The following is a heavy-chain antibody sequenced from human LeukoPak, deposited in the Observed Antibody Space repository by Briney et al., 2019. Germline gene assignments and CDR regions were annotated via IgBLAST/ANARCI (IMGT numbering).Heavy chain of an antibody. J-gene: IGHJ4*02. CDR2: ISGSGGST. CDR3: AKDILENVDTAMGIDY. CDR1: GFTFSSYG. D-gene: IGHD5-18*01. Sequence: PGGTLRLSCAASGFTFSSYGMSWVRQAPGKGLEWVSLISGSGGSTYYADSVKGRFTISRDNSKNTLYLQMNSLRAEDTAVYYCAKDILENVDTAMGIDYWGQGTLVTVSS. V-gene: IGHV3-23*01.